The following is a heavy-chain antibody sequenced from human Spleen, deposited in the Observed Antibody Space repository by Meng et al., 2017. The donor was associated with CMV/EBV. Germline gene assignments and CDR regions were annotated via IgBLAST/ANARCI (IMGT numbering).Heavy chain of an antibody. Sequence: GESLKISCAASGFTFSSYWMSWVRQAPGKGLEWVANIKQDGSEKYYVDSVRGRFTISRDNAKNSLYLQMNSLRAEDTAVYYCARPPHNALSYCGGDCYGSPWGQGTLVTVSS. CDR1: GFTFSSYW. CDR2: IKQDGSEK. D-gene: IGHD2-21*01. J-gene: IGHJ5*02. V-gene: IGHV3-7*01. CDR3: ARPPHNALSYCGGDCYGSP.